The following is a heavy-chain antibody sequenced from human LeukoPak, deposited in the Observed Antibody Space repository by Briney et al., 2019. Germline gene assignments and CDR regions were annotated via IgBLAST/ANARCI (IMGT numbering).Heavy chain of an antibody. Sequence: ASVKVSCKVSGYTLTELSMHWVRQAPGKGLEWMGGFDPEDGETIYAQKSQGRVTMTEDTSTDTAYMELSSLTPDDTAVYFCARDQGSLTRSWYTGYWGQGTQVTVSS. V-gene: IGHV1-24*01. J-gene: IGHJ4*02. CDR3: ARDQGSLTRSWYTGY. CDR2: FDPEDGET. D-gene: IGHD6-13*01. CDR1: GYTLTELS.